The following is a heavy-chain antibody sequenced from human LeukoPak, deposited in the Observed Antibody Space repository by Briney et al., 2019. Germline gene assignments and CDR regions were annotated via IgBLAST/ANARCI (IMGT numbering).Heavy chain of an antibody. J-gene: IGHJ5*02. D-gene: IGHD3-10*01. CDR2: IDPNGGST. CDR3: ARDLGLRGVTNWFDP. V-gene: IGHV1-46*02. CDR1: AYTFNGYL. Sequence: ASVKVSCKASAYTFNGYLIHWVRQAPGQGLEWMGLIDPNGGSTGYAQRFQGRVTVTRDTSTSTVCMELSSLRSEDTAVYYCARDLGLRGVTNWFDPWGQGTLVTVSS.